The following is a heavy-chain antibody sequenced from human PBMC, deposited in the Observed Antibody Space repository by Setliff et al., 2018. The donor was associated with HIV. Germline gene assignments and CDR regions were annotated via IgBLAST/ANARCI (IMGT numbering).Heavy chain of an antibody. CDR3: ARLNRWSIAVAGTHLYYYGMDV. V-gene: IGHV1-3*01. D-gene: IGHD6-19*01. Sequence: ASVKVSCKASGYTFTNYAMHWVRQAPGQRLEWMGWINAGNGNTKYSQKFQGRVTITRDTSASTAYMELSSLRSEDTAVYYCARLNRWSIAVAGTHLYYYGMDVWGQGTTVTVSS. J-gene: IGHJ6*02. CDR1: GYTFTNYA. CDR2: INAGNGNT.